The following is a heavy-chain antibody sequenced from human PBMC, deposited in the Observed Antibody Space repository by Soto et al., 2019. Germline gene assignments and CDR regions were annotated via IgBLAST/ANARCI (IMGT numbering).Heavy chain of an antibody. CDR1: RFTFSDYS. D-gene: IGHD6-19*01. CDR3: ARESPSSQLLPTRYFDY. CDR2: ISGGGETI. Sequence: EVQLVESGGDLVQPGGSLRLSCASSRFTFSDYSMKWVREAPGKGLEWVSYISGGGETIYYADSVRGRFTISRDNAKNSVFLQMNCLIEEDTAVYYCARESPSSQLLPTRYFDYWGQGTLVTVSS. V-gene: IGHV3-48*02. J-gene: IGHJ4*02.